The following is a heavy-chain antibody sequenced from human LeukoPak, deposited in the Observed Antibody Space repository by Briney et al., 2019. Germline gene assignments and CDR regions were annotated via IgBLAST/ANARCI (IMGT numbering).Heavy chain of an antibody. CDR2: INPSGGST. V-gene: IGHV1-46*01. CDR1: GYTFTSYG. J-gene: IGHJ3*02. CDR3: ARSFYDSSGSHDAFDI. D-gene: IGHD3-22*01. Sequence: ASMKVSCKASGYTFTSYGISWVRQAPGQGLEWMGIINPSGGSTSYAQKFQGRVTMTRDMSTSTVYMELSSLRSEDTAVYYCARSFYDSSGSHDAFDIWGQGTMVTVSS.